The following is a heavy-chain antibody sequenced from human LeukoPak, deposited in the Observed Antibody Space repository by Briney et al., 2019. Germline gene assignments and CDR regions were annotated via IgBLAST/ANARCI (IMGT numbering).Heavy chain of an antibody. V-gene: IGHV3-48*01. D-gene: IGHD3-22*01. J-gene: IGHJ4*02. CDR2: ISGSSSTM. CDR1: GFTVSSNY. Sequence: GGSLRLSCAASGFTVSSNYMSWVRQAPGKGLEWGSYISGSSSTMYYADSVKGRFTISRDNGKNTLYLQMNSLRAEDTAVYYCARGSTYYDSSGQVPFDYWGQGTLVTVSS. CDR3: ARGSTYYDSSGQVPFDY.